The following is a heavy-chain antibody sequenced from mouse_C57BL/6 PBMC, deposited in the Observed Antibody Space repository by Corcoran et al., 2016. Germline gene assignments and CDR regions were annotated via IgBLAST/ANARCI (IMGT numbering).Heavy chain of an antibody. Sequence: QVQLQQSGAELVKPGASVKISCKASGYAFSSYWMNWVKQRPGKGLEWIGQIYPGDGDTNYNGKFKGKATLTADKSSSTAYMQLSSLTSEDSAVYFCARLGYGTGLFAYWGQGTLVTVSA. CDR1: GYAFSSYW. J-gene: IGHJ3*01. D-gene: IGHD2-10*02. CDR2: IYPGDGDT. CDR3: ARLGYGTGLFAY. V-gene: IGHV1-80*01.